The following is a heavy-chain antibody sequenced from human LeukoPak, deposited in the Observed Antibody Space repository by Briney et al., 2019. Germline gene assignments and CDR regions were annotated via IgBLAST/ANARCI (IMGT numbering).Heavy chain of an antibody. CDR2: IYYSGST. Sequence: PSETLSLTCTVSGGSISSSSYYWGWIRQPPGKGLEWIGSIYYSGSTYYNPSLKSRVTISVDTSKNQFSLKLSSVTARDTAVYYCVTAADGTGDPWGQATLVTVSS. CDR3: VTAADGTGDP. D-gene: IGHD6-13*01. CDR1: GGSISSSSYY. J-gene: IGHJ5*02. V-gene: IGHV4-39*01.